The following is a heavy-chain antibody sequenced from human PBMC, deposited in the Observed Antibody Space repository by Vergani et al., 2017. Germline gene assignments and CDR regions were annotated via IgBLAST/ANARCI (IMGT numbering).Heavy chain of an antibody. Sequence: EVQLVQSGAEVQKPGESLKISCKASGYSFTSYWIGWVRQMPGKGLEWMGIISPVDSDTKYSPSFQGQVTISADKSISTAYLQWTSLKASDTAMYYCARVVASIYFDYWGQGTLVTVSS. CDR2: ISPVDSDT. V-gene: IGHV5-51*01. D-gene: IGHD5-12*01. J-gene: IGHJ4*02. CDR1: GYSFTSYW. CDR3: ARVVASIYFDY.